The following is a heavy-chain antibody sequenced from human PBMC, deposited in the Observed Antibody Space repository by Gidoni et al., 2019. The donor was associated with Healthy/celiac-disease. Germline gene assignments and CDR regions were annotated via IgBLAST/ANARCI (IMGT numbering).Heavy chain of an antibody. V-gene: IGHV5-51*01. J-gene: IGHJ4*02. Sequence: EVQLVQSGAEVQKPGEYLKISCKGSGNSFTSYWIGCVRQMPGKGLEWMGIIYPGDSVTSYSPSFQGQVTISADKSISTAYLQWSSRKASDTALYYCARPNPYGYYAVYWGQGTLVTVSS. CDR3: ARPNPYGYYAVY. CDR1: GNSFTSYW. D-gene: IGHD4-17*01. CDR2: IYPGDSVT.